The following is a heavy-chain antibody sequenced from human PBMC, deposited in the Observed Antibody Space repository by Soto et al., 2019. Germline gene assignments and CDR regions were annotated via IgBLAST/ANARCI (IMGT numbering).Heavy chain of an antibody. CDR1: GFTFSSYA. CDR2: ISGSGGST. CDR3: AKGLAAAGAGYYYYYYGMDV. J-gene: IGHJ6*02. V-gene: IGHV3-23*01. Sequence: EVQLLESGGGLVQPGGSLRLSCAASGFTFSSYAMSWVRQAPGKGLEWVSAISGSGGSTYYADSVKGRFTISRDNSKNTLYLQMNSLRAEDTAVYYCAKGLAAAGAGYYYYYYGMDVWGQGTTVTVSS. D-gene: IGHD6-13*01.